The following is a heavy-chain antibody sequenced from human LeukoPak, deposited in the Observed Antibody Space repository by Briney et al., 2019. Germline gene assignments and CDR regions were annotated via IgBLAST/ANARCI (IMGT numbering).Heavy chain of an antibody. J-gene: IGHJ6*03. V-gene: IGHV3-30*02. CDR1: GFTFSSYA. CDR2: IRSDGINK. CDR3: AKLGKTENHYGSGRFSYYYHMDV. Sequence: PGGSLRLSCAASGFTFSSYAMHWVRQAPGKGLEWVAVIRSDGINKYHADSVKGRFTISRDNSKNTLYLQMNSLRAEDTAVYYCAKLGKTENHYGSGRFSYYYHMDVWGKGTTVTISS. D-gene: IGHD3-10*01.